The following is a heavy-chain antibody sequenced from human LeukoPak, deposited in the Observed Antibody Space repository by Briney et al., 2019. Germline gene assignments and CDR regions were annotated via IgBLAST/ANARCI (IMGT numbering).Heavy chain of an antibody. CDR2: ISYDGSNK. CDR3: ARERSSSDGIDY. D-gene: IGHD6-6*01. J-gene: IGHJ4*02. Sequence: PGGSLRLSCAASGFTFSNYAMHWVRQAPGKGLEWVAVISYDGSNKYYADSVKGRFTISRDNSKNTLYLQVNSLRAEDTAMYYCARERSSSDGIDYWGQGTLVTVSS. V-gene: IGHV3-30-3*01. CDR1: GFTFSNYA.